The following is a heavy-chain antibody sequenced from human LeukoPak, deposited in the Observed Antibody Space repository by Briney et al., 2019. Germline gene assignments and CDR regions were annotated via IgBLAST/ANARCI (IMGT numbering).Heavy chain of an antibody. Sequence: GASVTVSCKASGYNFASYALTWVRQAPGQGLEWLGWISVDNGNTNDAQMLQGRLTMTTDTSTNTAYLELRDLSSDDTAVYFCARANCAGDCYLKHWGQGTLVIVSS. CDR1: GYNFASYA. J-gene: IGHJ4*02. V-gene: IGHV1-18*01. D-gene: IGHD2-21*02. CDR2: ISVDNGNT. CDR3: ARANCAGDCYLKH.